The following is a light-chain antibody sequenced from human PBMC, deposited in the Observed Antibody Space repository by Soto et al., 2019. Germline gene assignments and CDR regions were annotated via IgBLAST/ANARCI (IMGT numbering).Light chain of an antibody. V-gene: IGKV3-15*01. CDR2: GVS. CDR3: QQYGGSPIT. J-gene: IGKJ5*01. CDR1: QPVNNN. Sequence: IEMTQSPATLSASPGDRATLSCRASQPVNNNLAWYQQKPGQAPRLLIYGVSTRATGISARFSGGGSVTEFTLTISSLQSEDFAVYYCQQYGGSPITFGLGTRLEVK.